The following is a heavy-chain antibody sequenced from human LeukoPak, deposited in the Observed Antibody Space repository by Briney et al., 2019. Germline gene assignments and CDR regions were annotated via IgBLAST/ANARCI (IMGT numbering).Heavy chain of an antibody. CDR1: GDSITSSSHY. V-gene: IGHV4-39*01. J-gene: IGHJ3*01. Sequence: SETLSLTCSVSGDSITSSSHYWGWIRQPPGKTLEWIGSLHHTGRNYSNAALKSRVHISMDVSKNHFSLKLNSVTAADSAVYYCVAEMTASAAFDFWGRGTLVAVSS. CDR3: VAEMTASAAFDF. D-gene: IGHD2-21*02. CDR2: LHHTGRN.